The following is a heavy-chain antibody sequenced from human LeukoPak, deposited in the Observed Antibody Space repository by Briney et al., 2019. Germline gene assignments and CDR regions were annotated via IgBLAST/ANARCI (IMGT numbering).Heavy chain of an antibody. CDR3: ARGGTGSGWYGWYFDY. J-gene: IGHJ4*02. CDR2: ISNDGGGT. D-gene: IGHD6-19*01. Sequence: GSLRLSCAASGFIFNNYGLVWVRQAPGKGLEWVSAISNDGGGTTYADFVKGRFSVSRDNSKNTLYLQMNSLRAEDTAVYYCARGGTGSGWYGWYFDYWGQGTLVTVSS. V-gene: IGHV3-23*01. CDR1: GFIFNNYG.